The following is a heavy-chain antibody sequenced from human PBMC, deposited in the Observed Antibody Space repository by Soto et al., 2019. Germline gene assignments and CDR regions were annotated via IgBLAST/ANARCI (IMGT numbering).Heavy chain of an antibody. V-gene: IGHV4-59*08. Sequence: SETLSLTCTVSGGSISSYYWSWIRQPPGKGLEWIGYIYYSGSTNYNPSLKSRITISVDTSKNQFSLKLSSVTAADTAVYYCARSAGYYDFWSGGDYWGQGTLVTVSS. J-gene: IGHJ4*02. CDR2: IYYSGST. CDR1: GGSISSYY. CDR3: ARSAGYYDFWSGGDY. D-gene: IGHD3-3*01.